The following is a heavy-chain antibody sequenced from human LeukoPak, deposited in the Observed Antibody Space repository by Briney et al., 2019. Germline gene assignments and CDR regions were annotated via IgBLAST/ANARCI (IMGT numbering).Heavy chain of an antibody. J-gene: IGHJ6*02. CDR2: IYSGGST. CDR3: ARYRYCSSTSCYRALGMDV. Sequence: GGSLRLSCAASGFTVSSNYMSWVRQAPGKELEWVSVIYSGGSTYYADSVKGRFTISRDNSKNTLYLQMNSLRAEDTAVYYCARYRYCSSTSCYRALGMDVWGQGTTVTVSS. V-gene: IGHV3-66*01. CDR1: GFTVSSNY. D-gene: IGHD2-2*02.